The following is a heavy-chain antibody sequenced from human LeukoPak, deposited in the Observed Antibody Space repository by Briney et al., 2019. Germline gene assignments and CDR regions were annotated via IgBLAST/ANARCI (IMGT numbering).Heavy chain of an antibody. Sequence: PSETLSLTCAVSGGSISSYYWSWIRQPPGKGLEWIGYIYYSGSTNYNPSLKSRVTISVDTSKNQFSLKLSSVTAADTAVYYCARVPIVAAIAAFDIWGQGTMVTVSS. CDR3: ARVPIVAAIAAFDI. J-gene: IGHJ3*02. D-gene: IGHD5-12*01. CDR2: IYYSGST. CDR1: GGSISSYY. V-gene: IGHV4-59*01.